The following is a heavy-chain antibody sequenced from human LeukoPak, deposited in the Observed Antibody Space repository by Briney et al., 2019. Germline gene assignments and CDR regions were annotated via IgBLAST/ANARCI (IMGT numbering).Heavy chain of an antibody. CDR2: IYYSGST. J-gene: IGHJ3*02. V-gene: IGHV4-39*01. Sequence: PSETLSLTCTVSGGSIGSSSYYWGWIRQPPGKGLEWIGSIYYSGSTYYNPSLKSRVTISVDTSKNQFSLKLSSVTAADTAVYYCARPTPFDIWGQGTMVTVSS. CDR1: GGSIGSSSYY. CDR3: ARPTPFDI.